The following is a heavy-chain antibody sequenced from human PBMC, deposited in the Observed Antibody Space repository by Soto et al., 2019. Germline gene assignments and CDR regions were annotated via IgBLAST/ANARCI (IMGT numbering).Heavy chain of an antibody. CDR2: ISAYNGNT. D-gene: IGHD3-9*01. CDR1: GYTFTSYG. J-gene: IGHJ2*01. CDR3: ARVLDDILTGDTPGWYFDL. V-gene: IGHV1-18*01. Sequence: GASVTVSCKVSGYTFTSYGISWVRQAPGQGLEWMGWISAYNGNTNYAQKLQGRVTMTTDTSTSTAYMELRSLRSDDTAVYYCARVLDDILTGDTPGWYFDLWGRGTLVTVSS.